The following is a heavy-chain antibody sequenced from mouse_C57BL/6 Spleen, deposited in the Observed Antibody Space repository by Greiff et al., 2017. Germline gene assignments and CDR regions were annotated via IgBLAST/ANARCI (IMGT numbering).Heavy chain of an antibody. CDR1: GFTFTDYY. V-gene: IGHV7-3*01. D-gene: IGHD2-4*01. Sequence: EVKLVESGGGLVQPGGSLSLSCAASGFTFTDYYMSWVRQPPGKALEWLGFIRNKANGYTTEYSASVKGRFTISRDNSQSILYLQMNALRAEDSATYYCARIYYDYDTGYYFDYWGQGTTLTVSS. J-gene: IGHJ2*01. CDR3: ARIYYDYDTGYYFDY. CDR2: IRNKANGYTT.